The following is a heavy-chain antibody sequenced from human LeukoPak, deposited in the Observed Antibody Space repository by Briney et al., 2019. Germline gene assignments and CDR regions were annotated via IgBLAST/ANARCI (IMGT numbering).Heavy chain of an antibody. CDR1: RVSLCIVY. J-gene: IGHJ4*02. CDR3: AAFRQWLVILDY. V-gene: IGHV4-59*08. Sequence: ETPSLTRTVSRVSLCIVYCRFVPECPREGLEWIGDIYYSGGAHYNPSLKSRVTISVDTSKNLFSLNLSSVTAADTAVYYCAAFRQWLVILDYWGQGTLVTVSS. D-gene: IGHD6-19*01. CDR2: IYYSGGA.